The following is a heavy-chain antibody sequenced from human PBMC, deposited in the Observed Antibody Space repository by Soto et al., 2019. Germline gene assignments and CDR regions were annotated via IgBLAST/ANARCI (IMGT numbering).Heavy chain of an antibody. J-gene: IGHJ5*02. CDR3: TKRPWADYGGIFDP. D-gene: IGHD4-17*01. CDR1: GGSISSYY. CDR2: IYYTGTT. V-gene: IGHV4-59*01. Sequence: QVQLQESGPGLVKPSETLSLTCTVSGGSISSYYWSWIRQPPGKGLEWIGYIYYTGTTNYNPCLKTRVTISVDTSKNPFSLKLSPVTTADTAVYYCTKRPWADYGGIFDPWGQGTLVTVSS.